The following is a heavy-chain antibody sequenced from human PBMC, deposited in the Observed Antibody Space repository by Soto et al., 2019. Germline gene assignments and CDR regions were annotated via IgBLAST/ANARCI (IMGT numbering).Heavy chain of an antibody. CDR1: GFTVSSNY. J-gene: IGHJ4*02. Sequence: EVQLVETGGGLIQPGGSLRLSCAASGFTVSSNYMSWVRQAPGKGLEWVSVIYSGGSTYYADSVKGRFTISRDNAKNTLYLQMNRLRAEDTAVYYCARRSPPQVGATVTLWGYFDYWGQGTLVTVSS. CDR2: IYSGGST. D-gene: IGHD1-26*01. CDR3: ARRSPPQVGATVTLWGYFDY. V-gene: IGHV3-53*02.